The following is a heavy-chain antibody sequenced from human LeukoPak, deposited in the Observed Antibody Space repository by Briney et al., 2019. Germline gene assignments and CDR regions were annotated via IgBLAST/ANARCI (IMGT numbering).Heavy chain of an antibody. J-gene: IGHJ4*02. Sequence: GGSLRLSCAASGFSFSDYGMHWVRQAPGKGLEWVTGISSDGSNKYYADSVKGRFTISRDNSKNTLYLQMNSLRAEDTAVYYCTTSLPHVVDVTTSDGGNWGQGTLVTVSS. CDR3: TTSLPHVVDVTTSDGGN. D-gene: IGHD2-21*02. CDR2: ISSDGSNK. CDR1: GFSFSDYG. V-gene: IGHV3-30*03.